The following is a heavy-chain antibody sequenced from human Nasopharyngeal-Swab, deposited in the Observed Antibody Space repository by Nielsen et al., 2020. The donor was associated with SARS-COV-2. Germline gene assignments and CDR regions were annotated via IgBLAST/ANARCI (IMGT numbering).Heavy chain of an antibody. CDR1: GFTVSSNY. Sequence: GGSLRLSCAASGFTVSSNYMSWVRQAPGKGLEWVSVIYSGDSTYYADSVEGRFTISRDNSKNTLYLQMNSLRAEDTAVYYCARDRGSGNERDYFHYGMDVWGQGTTVTVSS. J-gene: IGHJ6*02. D-gene: IGHD5-12*01. CDR2: IYSGDST. CDR3: ARDRGSGNERDYFHYGMDV. V-gene: IGHV3-53*01.